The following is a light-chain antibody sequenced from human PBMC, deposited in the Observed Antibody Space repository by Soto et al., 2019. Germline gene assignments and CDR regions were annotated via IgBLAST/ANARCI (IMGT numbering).Light chain of an antibody. CDR3: QHYDGAPLT. V-gene: IGKV3-20*01. J-gene: IGKJ4*01. CDR2: GAS. Sequence: EIVLTQSPGTLSLSPGERATLSCRASQSVGGNYLAWYQQKPGQAPRLLIYGASSRATGIPDRFSGSGSGTDFTLIISRVDPEDFAVYYCQHYDGAPLTFGGGTNVEIK. CDR1: QSVGGNY.